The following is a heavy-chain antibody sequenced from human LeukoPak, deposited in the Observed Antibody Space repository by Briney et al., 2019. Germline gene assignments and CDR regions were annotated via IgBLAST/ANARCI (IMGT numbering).Heavy chain of an antibody. D-gene: IGHD3-10*01. CDR3: ARLPYYYSSGTSPDY. Sequence: SETLSLTCTVSGGSISGYYWVWMRQPPGKGLEWIGYIYYSGNTNYNPSLKSRVTISVDTSKNQFSLKLSSVTAADTAIYYCARLPYYYSSGTSPDYWGQGTLVTVSS. V-gene: IGHV4-59*08. J-gene: IGHJ4*02. CDR2: IYYSGNT. CDR1: GGSISGYY.